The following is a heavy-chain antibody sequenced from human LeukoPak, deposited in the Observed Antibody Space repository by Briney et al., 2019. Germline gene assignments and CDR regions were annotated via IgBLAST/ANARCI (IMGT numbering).Heavy chain of an antibody. Sequence: GGSLRLSCAASGITLSRYWMSWVRQAPGKGLEWVANIKQDGREKNYVDSVKGRFTISRDNDNNSLSMQMSSLRAEDTAVYYCARRAGAYSQPYDYWGQGTLVTGSS. CDR2: IKQDGREK. CDR3: ARRAGAYSQPYDY. J-gene: IGHJ4*02. CDR1: GITLSRYW. V-gene: IGHV3-7*03. D-gene: IGHD4/OR15-4a*01.